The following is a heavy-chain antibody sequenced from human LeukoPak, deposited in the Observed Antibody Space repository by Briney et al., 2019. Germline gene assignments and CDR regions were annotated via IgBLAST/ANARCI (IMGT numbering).Heavy chain of an antibody. D-gene: IGHD6-19*01. J-gene: IGHJ4*02. CDR2: INHSGST. CDR3: ARVGQWLVRPFDY. CDR1: GGSFSGYY. Sequence: PSETLSLTCAVYGGSFSGYYWSWIRQPPGKGLEWIGEINHSGSTNYNPSLKSRVTISVDTSKNQFSLRLSSVTAADTAVYYCARVGQWLVRPFDYWGQGTLVTVSS. V-gene: IGHV4-34*01.